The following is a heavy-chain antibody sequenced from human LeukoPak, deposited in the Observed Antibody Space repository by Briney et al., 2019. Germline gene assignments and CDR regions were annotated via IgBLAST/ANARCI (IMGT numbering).Heavy chain of an antibody. CDR3: ARDGTLSGSGYIDTLHFDY. V-gene: IGHV1-18*01. J-gene: IGHJ4*02. CDR2: ISAYNGNT. Sequence: ASVKVSCKASGGTFSSYGISWVRQAPGQGLEWMGWISAYNGNTNYAQKFQGRVTMTGDTSTSTVYMELSSLRSEDTAVYYCARDGTLSGSGYIDTLHFDYWGQGTLVTVSS. D-gene: IGHD3-22*01. CDR1: GGTFSSYG.